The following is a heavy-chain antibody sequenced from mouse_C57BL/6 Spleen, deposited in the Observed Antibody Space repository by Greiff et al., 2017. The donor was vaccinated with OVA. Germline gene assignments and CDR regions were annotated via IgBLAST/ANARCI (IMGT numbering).Heavy chain of an antibody. CDR3: ARLGRGYFDY. Sequence: VQLKDSGGGLVKPGGSLKLSCAASGFTFSDYGMHWVRQAPEKGLEWVAYISSGSSTIYYADTVKGRFTIPRDNAKNTLFLQMTSLRSEDTAMYYCARLGRGYFDYWGQGTTLTVSS. J-gene: IGHJ2*01. D-gene: IGHD4-1*01. CDR2: ISSGSSTI. CDR1: GFTFSDYG. V-gene: IGHV5-17*01.